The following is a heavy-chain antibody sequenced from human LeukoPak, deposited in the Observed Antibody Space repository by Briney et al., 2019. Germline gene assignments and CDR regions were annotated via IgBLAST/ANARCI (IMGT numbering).Heavy chain of an antibody. CDR1: GFTFSSYW. D-gene: IGHD5-18*01. J-gene: IGHJ6*03. CDR2: IKQDGSEK. CDR3: AGRYGYSYGSLPPSDYYYYMDV. V-gene: IGHV3-7*01. Sequence: PGGSLRLSCAASGFTFSSYWMSWVRQAPGKGLEWVANIKQDGSEKYYVDSVKGRFTISRDNAKNSLYLQMNSLRAEDTAVYYCAGRYGYSYGSLPPSDYYYYMDVWGKGTTVTVSS.